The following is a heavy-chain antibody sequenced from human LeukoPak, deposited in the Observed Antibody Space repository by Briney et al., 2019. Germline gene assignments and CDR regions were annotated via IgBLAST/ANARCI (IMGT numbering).Heavy chain of an antibody. D-gene: IGHD2-21*02. J-gene: IGHJ4*02. CDR3: ARGGDSGWYFDY. Sequence: PGGSLTLSCAASGFTFSDHYMDWVRQAPGKGLEWVGRTRNKANSYTTEYAASVKGRFTISRDDSQNSLFLQMNSLNTEDTAVYYCARGGDSGWYFDYWGQGTLVSVSS. CDR2: TRNKANSYTT. CDR1: GFTFSDHY. V-gene: IGHV3-72*01.